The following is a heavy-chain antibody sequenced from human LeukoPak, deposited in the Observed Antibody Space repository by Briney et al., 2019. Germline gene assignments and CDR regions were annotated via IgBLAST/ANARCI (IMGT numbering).Heavy chain of an antibody. CDR2: IYYSGST. CDR3: ARHRVIAAAGTGVFDS. J-gene: IGHJ4*02. CDR1: GGSMSSYY. D-gene: IGHD6-13*01. V-gene: IGHV4-59*08. Sequence: SETLSLTCTISGGSMSSYYWSWIRQPPGKGLEWIGYIYYSGSTNYNPSLKSRVTISVGTSKSQFSLKLSSVTAADTATYYCARHRVIAAAGTGVFDSWGQGTLVTVSS.